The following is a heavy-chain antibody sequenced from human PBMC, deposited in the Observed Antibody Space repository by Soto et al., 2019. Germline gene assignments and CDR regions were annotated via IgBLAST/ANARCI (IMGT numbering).Heavy chain of an antibody. J-gene: IGHJ4*02. CDR3: ARDLLGCSGGSCYSARFDY. Sequence: QVQLVQSGAEEKKPGASVKVSCKASGYTFTSYAMHWVRQAPGQRLEWMGWINAGNGNTKYSQKFQGRVTITRDTSASTGYMELSSLRSEDTAVYDCARDLLGCSGGSCYSARFDYWGQGTLVTVPS. CDR2: INAGNGNT. CDR1: GYTFTSYA. D-gene: IGHD2-15*01. V-gene: IGHV1-3*05.